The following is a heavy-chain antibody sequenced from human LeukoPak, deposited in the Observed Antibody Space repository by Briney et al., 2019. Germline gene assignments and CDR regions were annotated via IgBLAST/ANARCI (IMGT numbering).Heavy chain of an antibody. CDR3: ARHNCSGGSCYSDY. V-gene: IGHV4-39*01. Sequence: SETLSLTCTVSGGSISSSSYYWGWIRQPPGKGLEWIGSIYYSGSTYYNPSLKSRVTISVDTSKNQFSLKLSSVTAADTAVYYCARHNCSGGSCYSDYWGQGTLVTVSS. CDR1: GGSISSSSYY. D-gene: IGHD2-15*01. J-gene: IGHJ4*02. CDR2: IYYSGST.